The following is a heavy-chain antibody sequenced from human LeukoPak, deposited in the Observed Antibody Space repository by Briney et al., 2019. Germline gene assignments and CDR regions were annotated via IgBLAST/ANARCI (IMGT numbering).Heavy chain of an antibody. V-gene: IGHV3-21*01. CDR2: ISSSSSYI. J-gene: IGHJ4*02. CDR1: GFTFSSYS. Sequence: GGSLRLPCAASGFTFSSYSMNWVRQAPGKGLEWVSSISSSSSYIYYADSVKGRFTISRDNAKNSLYLQMNSLRAEDTAVYYCARDTIFGVVIIPVFDYWGQGTLVTVPS. CDR3: ARDTIFGVVIIPVFDY. D-gene: IGHD3-3*01.